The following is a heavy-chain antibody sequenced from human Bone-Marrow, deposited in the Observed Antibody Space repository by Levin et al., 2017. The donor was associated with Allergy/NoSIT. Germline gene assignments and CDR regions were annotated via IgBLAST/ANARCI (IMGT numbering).Heavy chain of an antibody. CDR1: GYTFTSYG. Sequence: AASVKVSCKASGYTFTSYGISWVRQAPGQGLEWMGWISAYNGNTNYAQKLQGRVTMTTDTSTSTAYMELRSLRSDDTAVYYCARGPPKITMIVVASLQPFDYWGQGTLVTVSS. CDR3: ARGPPKITMIVVASLQPFDY. D-gene: IGHD3-22*01. V-gene: IGHV1-18*01. CDR2: ISAYNGNT. J-gene: IGHJ4*02.